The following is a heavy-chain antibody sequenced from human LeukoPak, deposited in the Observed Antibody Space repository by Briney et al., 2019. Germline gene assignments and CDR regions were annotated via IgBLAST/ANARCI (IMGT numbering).Heavy chain of an antibody. CDR3: ASTYAYITMITGLH. Sequence: SETLSLTRTVSGGSISSSSYYWGWIRQPPGKGLEWIGSIYYSGSTYYNPSLKSRVTISVDTSKNQFSLKLSSVTAADTAVYYCASTYAYITMITGLHWGQGTLVTVSP. D-gene: IGHD3-22*01. CDR2: IYYSGST. J-gene: IGHJ4*02. V-gene: IGHV4-39*01. CDR1: GGSISSSSYY.